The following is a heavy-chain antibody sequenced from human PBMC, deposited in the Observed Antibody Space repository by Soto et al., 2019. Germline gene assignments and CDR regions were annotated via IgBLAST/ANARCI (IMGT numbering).Heavy chain of an antibody. D-gene: IGHD3-16*01. CDR2: ISGSGGST. V-gene: IGHV3-23*01. Sequence: PGGSLRLSCAASGFTFSSYAMSWVRQAPGKGLEWVSAISGSGGSTYYADSVKGRFTISRDNSKNTLYLQMNSLRAEDTAVHYCARSKFAKGHLFDYWGQGTLVTVSS. CDR1: GFTFSSYA. CDR3: ARSKFAKGHLFDY. J-gene: IGHJ4*02.